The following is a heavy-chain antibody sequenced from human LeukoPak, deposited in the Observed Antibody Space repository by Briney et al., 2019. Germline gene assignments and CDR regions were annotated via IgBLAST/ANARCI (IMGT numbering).Heavy chain of an antibody. CDR2: ISSSSSTI. J-gene: IGHJ4*02. Sequence: GGSLKLSCAASGFTINTYSMNWVRQAPGKGLEWVSYISSSSSTIYYADSVKGRFTISRDNAKNSLYLQMNSLRDEDTAVYYCARDHYYDSSGYPWGYFDHWGQGTLVTVSS. CDR3: ARDHYYDSSGYPWGYFDH. V-gene: IGHV3-48*02. CDR1: GFTINTYS. D-gene: IGHD3-22*01.